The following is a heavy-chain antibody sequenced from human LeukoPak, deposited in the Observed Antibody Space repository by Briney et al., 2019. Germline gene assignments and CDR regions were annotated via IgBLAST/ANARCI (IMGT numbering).Heavy chain of an antibody. J-gene: IGHJ4*02. V-gene: IGHV1-2*02. Sequence: ASVKVSCKASGYTFTCYYMHWVRQAPGQGLEWMGWINPNSGGTNYAQKFQGRVTMTRDTSISTAYMELSRLRSDDTAVYYCARDEAAAGTRGCDYWGQGALVTVSS. CDR3: ARDEAAAGTRGCDY. CDR1: GYTFTCYY. D-gene: IGHD6-13*01. CDR2: INPNSGGT.